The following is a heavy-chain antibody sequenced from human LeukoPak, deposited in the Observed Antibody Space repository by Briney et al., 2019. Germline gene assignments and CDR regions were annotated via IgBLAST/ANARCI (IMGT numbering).Heavy chain of an antibody. V-gene: IGHV3-33*06. CDR2: IWHDGSGK. D-gene: IGHD2-8*01. CDR3: AKEMVPRYWYFDL. Sequence: GGSLRLSCAAAGFGMHWVRQAPGKGLEWVAIIWHDGSGKYYADSVKGRFTISRDNSKNTLYLQMNSLRAEDTAVYFCAKEMVPRYWYFDLWGRGTLVTVSS. J-gene: IGHJ2*01. CDR1: GFG.